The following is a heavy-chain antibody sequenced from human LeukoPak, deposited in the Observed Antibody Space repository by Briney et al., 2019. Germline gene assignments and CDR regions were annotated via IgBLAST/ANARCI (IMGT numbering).Heavy chain of an antibody. Sequence: SETLSLTCTVSGGSISSYYWSWIRQPAGKGLEWIGRIYTSGITNYNPSLKSRVTMSVDTSKNQFSLKLSSVTAADTAVYYCATGGIAVAAHDAFDIWGQGTMVTVSS. V-gene: IGHV4-4*07. CDR2: IYTSGIT. CDR1: GGSISSYY. CDR3: ATGGIAVAAHDAFDI. J-gene: IGHJ3*02. D-gene: IGHD6-19*01.